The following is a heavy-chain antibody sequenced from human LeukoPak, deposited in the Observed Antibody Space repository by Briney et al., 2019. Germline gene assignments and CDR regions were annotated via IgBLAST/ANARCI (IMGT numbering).Heavy chain of an antibody. Sequence: PSETLSLTCTAASGSLSSYYWSWVRQPAGKGLEWIGRIYTSGDTTYNPSLKSRVTMSVDTSKNQFSPKLTSVTAADTAVYYCARDQGWPFHFDCWGQGALVIVSS. V-gene: IGHV4-4*07. D-gene: IGHD6-19*01. J-gene: IGHJ4*02. CDR3: ARDQGWPFHFDC. CDR2: IYTSGDT. CDR1: SGSLSSYY.